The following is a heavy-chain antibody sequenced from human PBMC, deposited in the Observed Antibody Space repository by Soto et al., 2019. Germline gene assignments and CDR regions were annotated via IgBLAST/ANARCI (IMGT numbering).Heavy chain of an antibody. CDR2: IGTAGDT. J-gene: IGHJ6*02. V-gene: IGHV3-13*01. CDR1: GFTFSSYD. CDR3: ARDLRGDWRDDYYYGMDV. Sequence: GGSLRLSCAASGFTFSSYDMHWVRQATGKGLEWVSAIGTAGDTYYPGSVKGRFTISRENAKNSLYLQMNSLRAEDTAVYYCARDLRGDWRDDYYYGMDVWGQGTTVTVSS. D-gene: IGHD2-21*02.